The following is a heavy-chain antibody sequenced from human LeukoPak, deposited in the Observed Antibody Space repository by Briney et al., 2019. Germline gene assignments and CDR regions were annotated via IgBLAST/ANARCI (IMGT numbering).Heavy chain of an antibody. CDR1: GYTLTELS. CDR2: FDPEDGET. V-gene: IGHV1-24*01. J-gene: IGHJ6*02. Sequence: ASVKVSCKVSGYTLTELSMHWVRQAPGKGLEWMGGFDPEDGETIYAQKFQGRVTMTEDTSTDTAYMELSSLRSEDTAVYYCATGSLWFGELLRLRDYYYGMDVWGQGTTVTVSS. D-gene: IGHD3-10*01. CDR3: ATGSLWFGELLRLRDYYYGMDV.